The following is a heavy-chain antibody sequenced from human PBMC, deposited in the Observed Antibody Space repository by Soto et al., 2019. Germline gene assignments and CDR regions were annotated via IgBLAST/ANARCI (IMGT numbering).Heavy chain of an antibody. CDR3: ARDFSNTYYGRSYWWFDP. CDR2: IKPTGDNI. J-gene: IGHJ5*02. V-gene: IGHV1-46*03. Sequence: QVQLVQSAAEVKEPGASVKISCQTSGYTFTSNYVHWVRQSPGQGLEWLAVIKPTGDNILYAQKFRGRLTLTTDTSTSTVYMEMRSLRSDVTAIYYCARDFSNTYYGRSYWWFDPWGQGTLVTVSS. D-gene: IGHD3-10*01. CDR1: GYTFTSNY.